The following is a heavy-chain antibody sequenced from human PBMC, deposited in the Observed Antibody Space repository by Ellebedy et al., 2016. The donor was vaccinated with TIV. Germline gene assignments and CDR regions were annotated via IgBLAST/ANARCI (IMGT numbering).Heavy chain of an antibody. CDR2: IRSKANNYAT. CDR3: VHIVVVTATGY. CDR1: GFTFNSYP. Sequence: GESLKISCAASGFTFNSYPLSWVRQASGKGLEWVGRIRSKANNYATAYAASVKGRFTISRDDSKNTAYLQMNSLKTEDTAVYYCVHIVVVTATGYWGQGTLVTVSS. J-gene: IGHJ4*02. D-gene: IGHD2-21*02. V-gene: IGHV3-73*01.